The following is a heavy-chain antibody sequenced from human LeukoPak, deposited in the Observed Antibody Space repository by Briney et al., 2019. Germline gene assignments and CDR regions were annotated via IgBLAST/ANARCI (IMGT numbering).Heavy chain of an antibody. V-gene: IGHV3-30*02. CDR3: AKEAGKDYYFDY. Sequence: GGSLRLSCAASGFTFSSYGMHWVRQAPGKGLEWVAFIRYDGSNKYYADSVKGRFTISRDNSKNTLYLQMNSLRAEDTAVYYCAKEAGKDYYFDYWGQGTLVTVSS. D-gene: IGHD3/OR15-3a*01. J-gene: IGHJ4*02. CDR1: GFTFSSYG. CDR2: IRYDGSNK.